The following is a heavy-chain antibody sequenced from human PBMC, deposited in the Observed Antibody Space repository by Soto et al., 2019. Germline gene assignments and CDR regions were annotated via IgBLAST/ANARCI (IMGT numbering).Heavy chain of an antibody. CDR1: GGSFSGYY. V-gene: IGHV4-34*01. J-gene: IGHJ6*02. Sequence: QVQLQQWGAGLLKPSETLSLTCAVYGGSFSGYYWSWIRQPPGKGLEWIGEINHSGSTNYNPSLKSRVTISVDTSKNQFSLKLSSVPAADTAVYYCARTVVAVYYYYYYGMDVWGQGTTVTVSS. D-gene: IGHD2-15*01. CDR3: ARTVVAVYYYYYYGMDV. CDR2: INHSGST.